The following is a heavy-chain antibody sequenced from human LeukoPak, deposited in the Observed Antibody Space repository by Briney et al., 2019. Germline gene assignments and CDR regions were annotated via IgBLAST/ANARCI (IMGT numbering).Heavy chain of an antibody. CDR1: GFTFSSYG. J-gene: IGHJ4*02. CDR2: ISGSGGST. V-gene: IGHV3-23*01. D-gene: IGHD3-22*01. CDR3: ARDGGTRLKYSFGYGDF. Sequence: TGGSLRLSCAASGFTFSSYGMSWVRQAPGKGLEWVSAISGSGGSTYYADSVKGRFTISRDNAKNSLYLQMSSLRAEDTAVYYCARDGGTRLKYSFGYGDFWGQGTLVTVSS.